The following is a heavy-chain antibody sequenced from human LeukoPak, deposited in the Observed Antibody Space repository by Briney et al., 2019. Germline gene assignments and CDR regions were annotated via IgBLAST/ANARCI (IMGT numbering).Heavy chain of an antibody. CDR3: ARDLWAYDYVWGSYRYSHDAFDI. Sequence: ASVKVSCKASGYTFTSYGISWVRQAPGQGLEWTGWISAYNGKTNYAQKLQGRVTMTTDTSTSTAYMELRSLRSDDTAVYYCARDLWAYDYVWGSYRYSHDAFDIWGQGTMVTVSS. CDR2: ISAYNGKT. CDR1: GYTFTSYG. J-gene: IGHJ3*02. V-gene: IGHV1-18*04. D-gene: IGHD3-16*02.